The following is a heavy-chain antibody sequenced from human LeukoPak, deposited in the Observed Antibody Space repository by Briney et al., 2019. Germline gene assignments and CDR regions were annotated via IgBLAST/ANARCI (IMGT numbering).Heavy chain of an antibody. CDR2: VDPEDGET. V-gene: IGHV1-69-2*01. Sequence: ASVKVSCKVSGYTFTDYYMHWVQQAPGKGLEWMGLVDPEDGETIYAEKFQGRVTITADTSTDTAYMELSSLRSEDTAVYYCATDNSNYDGAFDIWGQGTMVTVSS. CDR3: ATDNSNYDGAFDI. J-gene: IGHJ3*02. D-gene: IGHD4-11*01. CDR1: GYTFTDYY.